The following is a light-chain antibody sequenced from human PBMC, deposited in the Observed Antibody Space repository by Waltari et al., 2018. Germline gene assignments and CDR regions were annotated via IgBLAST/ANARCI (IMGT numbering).Light chain of an antibody. V-gene: IGKV3-20*01. CDR2: DAS. Sequence: EIVLTQSTGTLSLSPGERAPLSCRASQSVSRTLAWDQENPGQAPRLLIYDASTRATGIPDRCSGSGSGKDFSLTISRMEPEDCAMYYCQKYGTLTATCGQGTKVEIK. CDR3: QKYGTLTAT. CDR1: QSVSRT. J-gene: IGKJ1*01.